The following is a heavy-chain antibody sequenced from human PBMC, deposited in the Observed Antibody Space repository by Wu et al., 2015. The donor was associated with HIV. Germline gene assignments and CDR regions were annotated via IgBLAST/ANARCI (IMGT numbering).Heavy chain of an antibody. J-gene: IGHJ4*02. Sequence: QVQLVQSGAEVKKPGASVKVSCKASGYTFTGYYMHWVRQAPGQGLEWMGWINPNSGGTNYAQKFQGRVTMTRDTSISTAYMELSRLRSDDTAVYYCARSDDYYDSTIYPLDYWGQGTLVTVSS. CDR3: ARSDDYYDSTIYPLDY. CDR2: INPNSGGT. V-gene: IGHV1-2*02. CDR1: GYTFTGYY. D-gene: IGHD3-22*01.